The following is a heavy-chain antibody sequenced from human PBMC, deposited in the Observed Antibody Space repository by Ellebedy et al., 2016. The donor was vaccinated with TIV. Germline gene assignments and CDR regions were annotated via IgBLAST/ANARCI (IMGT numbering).Heavy chain of an antibody. CDR3: ARGAGKRIEFDY. CDR2: INPSGGST. V-gene: IGHV1-46*01. CDR1: GYTFTSYY. Sequence: ASVKVSCKASGYTFTSYYMHWVRQAPGQGLEWMGIINPSGGSTSYAQKLQGRVTMTTDTSTSTAYMELSSVTAADTAVYYCARGAGKRIEFDYWGQGTLVTVSS. J-gene: IGHJ4*02. D-gene: IGHD6-13*01.